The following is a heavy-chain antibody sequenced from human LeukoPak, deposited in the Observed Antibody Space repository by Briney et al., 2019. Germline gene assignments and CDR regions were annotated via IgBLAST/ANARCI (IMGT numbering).Heavy chain of an antibody. Sequence: GASVKVSYKASGDTFSSYAMSWVRQAPGQGLEWMGGIIPIFGTANYAKKFQGRVTITADESTSTAYMEQSSLRSEDTAVYYCARAFSAHHYGDYERINYYYYMDVWGKGTTVTISS. CDR1: GDTFSSYA. J-gene: IGHJ6*03. D-gene: IGHD4-17*01. CDR3: ARAFSAHHYGDYERINYYYYMDV. V-gene: IGHV1-69*13. CDR2: IIPIFGTA.